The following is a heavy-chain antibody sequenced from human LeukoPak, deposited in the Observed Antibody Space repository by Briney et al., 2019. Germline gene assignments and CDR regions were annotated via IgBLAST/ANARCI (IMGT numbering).Heavy chain of an antibody. CDR1: GYTLTELS. V-gene: IGHV1-24*01. Sequence: TSVKVSCKVSGYTLTELSMHWVRQAPGKGLEWMGGFDPEDGETIYAQKFQGRVTMTEDTSTDTAYMELSSLRSEDTAVYYCATAGSGSNGIDYWGQGTLVTVS. CDR2: FDPEDGET. D-gene: IGHD3-10*01. CDR3: ATAGSGSNGIDY. J-gene: IGHJ4*02.